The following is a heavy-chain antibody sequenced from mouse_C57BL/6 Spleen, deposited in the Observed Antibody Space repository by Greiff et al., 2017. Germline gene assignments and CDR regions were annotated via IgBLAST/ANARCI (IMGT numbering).Heavy chain of an antibody. CDR3: ARPIYYYGSSYVDYAMDY. Sequence: VQLQQSGPELVKPGASVKISCKASGYTFTDYYMNWVKQSHGKSLEWIGDINPNNGGTSYNQKFKGKATLTVDKSSSTAYMELRSLTSEDSAVYYCARPIYYYGSSYVDYAMDYWGQGTSVTVSS. V-gene: IGHV1-26*01. CDR1: GYTFTDYY. J-gene: IGHJ4*01. D-gene: IGHD1-1*01. CDR2: INPNNGGT.